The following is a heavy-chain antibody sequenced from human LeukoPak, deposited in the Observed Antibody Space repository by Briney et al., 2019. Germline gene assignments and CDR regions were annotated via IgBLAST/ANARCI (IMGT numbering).Heavy chain of an antibody. Sequence: ASVKVSCKASGYTFTSHYIHWVRQAPGQGLEWMGKINPSSSSTSYAQKFQGRVTMTRDTSTSTVYMELSSLRSEDTAVYYCARINIVGATLDYWGQGTLVTVSS. D-gene: IGHD1-26*01. V-gene: IGHV1-46*01. CDR1: GYTFTSHY. J-gene: IGHJ4*02. CDR2: INPSSSST. CDR3: ARINIVGATLDY.